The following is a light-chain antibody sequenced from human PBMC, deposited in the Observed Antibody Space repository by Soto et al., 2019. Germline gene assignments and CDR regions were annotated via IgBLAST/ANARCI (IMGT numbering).Light chain of an antibody. CDR2: GAS. Sequence: EIVMTQSPATLSVSPGERATLSCRSSQSVSSNLAWYQQKPGQAPRLLIYGASTRATGIPARFSGSGSGTEFTLTISSLQSEYFAVYYCQQYKNWPRTFGQGTKVEIK. CDR1: QSVSSN. CDR3: QQYKNWPRT. V-gene: IGKV3-15*01. J-gene: IGKJ1*01.